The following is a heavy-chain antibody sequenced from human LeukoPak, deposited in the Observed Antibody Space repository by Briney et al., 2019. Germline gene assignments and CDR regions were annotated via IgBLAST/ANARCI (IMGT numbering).Heavy chain of an antibody. CDR1: GFTFSDYW. D-gene: IGHD1-26*01. V-gene: IGHV3-7*01. J-gene: IGHJ4*02. CDR2: IKHDESEK. Sequence: GGSLRLSCAASGFTFSDYWMSWVRQAPGKGLEWVANIKHDESEKYYVDSVKGRFTVSRDTAKNSLYLQMNSLRAEDTALYDCARGGAPGFYFDYWGQGTLVTVSS. CDR3: ARGGAPGFYFDY.